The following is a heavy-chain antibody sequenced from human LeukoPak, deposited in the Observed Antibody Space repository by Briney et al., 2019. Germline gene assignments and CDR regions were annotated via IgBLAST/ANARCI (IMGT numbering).Heavy chain of an antibody. Sequence: GGSLRLSCAASGFTFSSYAMSWVRQAPGKGLEWVSAISGSGGSTYYADSVKGRFTISKDNSKNTLYLQMNSLRAEDTAVYYCAKDLTGPHGNYWGQGTLVTVSS. D-gene: IGHD3-9*01. CDR2: ISGSGGST. V-gene: IGHV3-23*01. J-gene: IGHJ4*02. CDR3: AKDLTGPHGNY. CDR1: GFTFSSYA.